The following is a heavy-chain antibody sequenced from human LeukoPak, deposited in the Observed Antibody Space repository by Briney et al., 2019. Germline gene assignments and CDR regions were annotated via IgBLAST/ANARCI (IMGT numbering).Heavy chain of an antibody. CDR1: GDFISSSSYY. CDR2: IYYTGET. D-gene: IGHD3-22*01. V-gene: IGHV4-39*02. CDR3: ARRRYYDSTGYFE. J-gene: IGHJ1*01. Sequence: SETLSLTCTVSGDFISSSSYYWGWIRQPPGKGLEWTGDIYYTGETYYNPSLKSRVFISVDTSKNYFSLNLHFVTAADTAIYYCARRRYYDSTGYFEWGRGSLVTVSS.